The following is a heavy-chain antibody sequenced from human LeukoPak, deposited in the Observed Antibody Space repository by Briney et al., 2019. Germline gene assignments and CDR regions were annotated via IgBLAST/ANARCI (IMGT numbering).Heavy chain of an antibody. CDR1: GFTFSSYS. V-gene: IGHV3-48*04. D-gene: IGHD3-22*01. CDR3: ARRSDSSGYYYDY. Sequence: GGSLRLSCAASGFTFSSYSMNWVRQAPGKGLEWVSYISSSSSTIYYADSVKGRFTISRDNAKNSLYLQMNSLSAEDTAVYYCARRSDSSGYYYDYWGQGTLVTVSS. CDR2: ISSSSSTI. J-gene: IGHJ4*02.